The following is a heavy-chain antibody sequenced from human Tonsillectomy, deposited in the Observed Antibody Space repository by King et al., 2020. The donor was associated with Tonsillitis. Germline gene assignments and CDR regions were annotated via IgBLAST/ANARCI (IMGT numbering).Heavy chain of an antibody. V-gene: IGHV4-34*01. CDR3: ARASVVVVPAASCYFDY. J-gene: IGHJ4*02. Sequence: VQLQQWGAGLLKPSETLSLTCAVYGGSFSGYYWSWIRQPPGKGLEWIGEINHSGSTNYNPSLKSRVTISVDTSKNQFSLKLSSVTAADTAVYYCARASVVVVPAASCYFDYWGQGTLVTVSS. CDR2: INHSGST. D-gene: IGHD2-2*01. CDR1: GGSFSGYY.